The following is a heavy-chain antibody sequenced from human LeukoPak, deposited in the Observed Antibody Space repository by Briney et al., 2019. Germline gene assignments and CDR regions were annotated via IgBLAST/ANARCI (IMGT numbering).Heavy chain of an antibody. CDR3: ARRLTQYDCFDP. CDR1: GDSVSSNSAA. J-gene: IGHJ5*02. V-gene: IGHV6-1*01. CDR2: TYYRSKWYN. Sequence: SQTLSLTCAISGDSVSSNSAARNWIRQSPSRGLEWLGRTYYRSKWYNDYAVSVRGRITVNPDTSKNQFSLHLNSVTPEDTAVYYCARRLTQYDCFDPWGQGILVTVSS. D-gene: IGHD2-2*01.